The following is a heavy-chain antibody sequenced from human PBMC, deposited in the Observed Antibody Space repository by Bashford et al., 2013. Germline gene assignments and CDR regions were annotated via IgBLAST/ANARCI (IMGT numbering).Heavy chain of an antibody. V-gene: IGHV3-30*04. CDR3: AREGSGSGSSSGAFDI. D-gene: IGHD3-10*01. J-gene: IGHJ3*02. Sequence: VRQAPGKGRGVGGSYITRMXVKISYADTVKGRFTISRDNSKNTLYLQMNSLRPEDTAVYYCAREGSGSGSSSGAFDIWGQGTLVTVSS. CDR2: ITRMXVK.